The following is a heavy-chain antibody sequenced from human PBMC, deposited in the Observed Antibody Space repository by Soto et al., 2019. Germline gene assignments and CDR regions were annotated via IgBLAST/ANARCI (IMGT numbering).Heavy chain of an antibody. J-gene: IGHJ4*02. CDR2: IYHSGST. CDR1: GGPIGNTNW. CDR3: ARFPITMVRGVIPGFDY. D-gene: IGHD3-10*01. Sequence: SETLSLTCAVSGGPIGNTNWWTWVRQPPGRGLEWIGEIYHSGSTNYNPSLKSRVTISVDKSNNKFSLKLSSVTAADTAVYYCARFPITMVRGVIPGFDYWGQGTLVTVSS. V-gene: IGHV4-4*02.